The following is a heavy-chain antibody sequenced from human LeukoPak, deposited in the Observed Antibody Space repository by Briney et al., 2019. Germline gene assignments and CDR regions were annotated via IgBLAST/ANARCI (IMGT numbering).Heavy chain of an antibody. J-gene: IGHJ4*02. CDR3: ARDHAGVTTVAH. CDR2: ISGSGGST. V-gene: IGHV3-23*01. D-gene: IGHD4-11*01. Sequence: GGSLRLSCAASGFTFSSYAMSWVRQAPGKGLEWVSAISGSGGSTYYADSVKGRFTISRDNSKNTLYLQMNSLRAEDTAVYYCARDHAGVTTVAHWGRGTLVTVSS. CDR1: GFTFSSYA.